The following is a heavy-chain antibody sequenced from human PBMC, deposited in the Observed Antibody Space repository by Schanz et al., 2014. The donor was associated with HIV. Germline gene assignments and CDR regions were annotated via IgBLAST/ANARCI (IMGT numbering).Heavy chain of an antibody. D-gene: IGHD4-17*01. CDR1: GFTFSNYG. CDR3: AKLAVRSDYNGRDY. V-gene: IGHV3-23*04. J-gene: IGHJ4*02. CDR2: IRDSDGIA. Sequence: VQLVESGGGVVQPGRSLRLSCAASGFTFSNYGMHWVRQAPGKGLEWVSAIRDSDGIASYADSVKGRFTISKDNSKNTLYLQLNSLRVEDTAIYFCAKLAVRSDYNGRDYWGQGTLVTVSS.